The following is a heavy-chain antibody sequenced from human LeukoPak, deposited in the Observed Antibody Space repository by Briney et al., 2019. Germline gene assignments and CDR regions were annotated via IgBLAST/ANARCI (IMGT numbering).Heavy chain of an antibody. CDR1: GGSFSVYY. J-gene: IGHJ6*03. D-gene: IGHD1-1*01. CDR3: ARVTGTLLRYMDV. Sequence: PSETLSLTCAVYGGSFSVYYWSWIRQPPGKGLEWIGEINHSGSTNYNPSLKSRVTISVDTSKNQFSLKLSSVTAADTAVYYCARVTGTLLRYMDVWGKGTTVTVSS. CDR2: INHSGST. V-gene: IGHV4-34*01.